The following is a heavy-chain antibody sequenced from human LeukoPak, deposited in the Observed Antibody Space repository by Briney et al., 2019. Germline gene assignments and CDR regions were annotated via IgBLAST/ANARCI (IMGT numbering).Heavy chain of an antibody. CDR3: ARDAMEYYFDY. D-gene: IGHD3-3*01. CDR2: IWYDGSNK. J-gene: IGHJ4*02. V-gene: IGHV3-33*08. CDR1: GFTFSSYA. Sequence: GGSLRLSCAASGFTFSSYAMSWVRQAPGKGLEWVAVIWYDGSNKYYADSVKGRFTTSRDNSKNTLYLQMNSLRAEDTAVYYCARDAMEYYFDYWGQGTLVTVSS.